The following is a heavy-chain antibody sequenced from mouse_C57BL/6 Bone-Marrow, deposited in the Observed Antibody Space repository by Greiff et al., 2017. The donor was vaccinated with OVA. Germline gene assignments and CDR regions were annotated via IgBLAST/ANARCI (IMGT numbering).Heavy chain of an antibody. CDR3: AREDYGNYDWYFDV. Sequence: QVQLQQSGAELVKPGASVKLSCKASGYTFTSYWMHWVKQRPGQGLEWIGMIHPNSGSTNYNEKFKSKATLTVDKSSSTAYMQLSSLTSEDSAVYYCAREDYGNYDWYFDVWGTGTTVTVSS. J-gene: IGHJ1*03. V-gene: IGHV1-64*01. CDR1: GYTFTSYW. CDR2: IHPNSGST. D-gene: IGHD2-1*01.